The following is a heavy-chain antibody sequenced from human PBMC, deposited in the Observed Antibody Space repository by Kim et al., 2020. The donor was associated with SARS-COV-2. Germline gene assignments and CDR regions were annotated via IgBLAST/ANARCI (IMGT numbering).Heavy chain of an antibody. Sequence: TLSLTCTVSGGSISSGSYYWSWIRQPAGKGLEWIGRIYTSGSTNYNPSLKSRVTISVDTSKNQFSLKLSSVTAADTAVYYCARDVWFERYYYYGMDVWGHGTTVTVSS. CDR1: GGSISSGSYY. CDR3: ARDVWFERYYYYGMDV. J-gene: IGHJ6*02. V-gene: IGHV4-61*02. D-gene: IGHD3-10*01. CDR2: IYTSGST.